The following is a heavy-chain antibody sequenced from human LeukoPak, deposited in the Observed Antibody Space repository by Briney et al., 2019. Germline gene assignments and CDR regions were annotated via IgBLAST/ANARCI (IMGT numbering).Heavy chain of an antibody. Sequence: ASVKVSCKASGGTFSSYAISWVRQALGQGLEWMGRIIPIFGTANYAQKFQGRVTITADKSTSTAYMELSSLRSEDTAVYYCARSFCSSTSCYGASYYYYYMDVWGKGTTVTVSS. D-gene: IGHD2-2*01. CDR3: ARSFCSSTSCYGASYYYYYMDV. J-gene: IGHJ6*03. CDR1: GGTFSSYA. CDR2: IIPIFGTA. V-gene: IGHV1-69*06.